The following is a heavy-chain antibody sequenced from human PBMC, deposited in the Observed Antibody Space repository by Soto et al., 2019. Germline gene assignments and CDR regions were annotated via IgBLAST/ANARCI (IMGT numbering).Heavy chain of an antibody. Sequence: ASVKVSCKVSGYTLTELSMHWVRQAPGKGLEWMGGFDPEDGETIYAQKFQGRVTMTEDTSTDTAYMELSSLRSEDTAVYYCATGPPGGAIAARLTPWLDWGQGTLVTVSS. V-gene: IGHV1-24*01. D-gene: IGHD6-6*01. CDR1: GYTLTELS. CDR2: FDPEDGET. J-gene: IGHJ4*02. CDR3: ATGPPGGAIAARLTPWLD.